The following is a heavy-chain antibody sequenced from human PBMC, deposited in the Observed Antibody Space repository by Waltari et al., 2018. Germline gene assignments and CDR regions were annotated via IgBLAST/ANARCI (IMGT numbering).Heavy chain of an antibody. Sequence: QVQLQESGPGLVKPSETLSLTCTVSGYSISSGYYWGWIRQPPGKGLEWIGSIYHSGRTYYNPSLKSRVTISVDTSKNQFSLKLSSVTAADTAVYYCARVRSSWQSPDYWGQGTLVTVSS. D-gene: IGHD6-13*01. J-gene: IGHJ4*02. CDR3: ARVRSSWQSPDY. CDR1: GYSISSGYY. CDR2: IYHSGRT. V-gene: IGHV4-38-2*02.